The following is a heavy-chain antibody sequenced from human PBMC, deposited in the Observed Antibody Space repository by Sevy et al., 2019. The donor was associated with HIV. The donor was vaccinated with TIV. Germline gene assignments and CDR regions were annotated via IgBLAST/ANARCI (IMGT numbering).Heavy chain of an antibody. Sequence: GESLKISCKGSGYTFTNYWIGWVRQMPGKGLEWMGIIYPDDSDTRYSPSFQGQVSISVDKSISTAYLQWTSLKASDTAIFYCSRGARCTLPSYYYYTMDIWGQGTTVTVSS. CDR2: IYPDDSDT. V-gene: IGHV5-51*01. D-gene: IGHD2-8*01. J-gene: IGHJ6*02. CDR3: SRGARCTLPSYYYYTMDI. CDR1: GYTFTNYW.